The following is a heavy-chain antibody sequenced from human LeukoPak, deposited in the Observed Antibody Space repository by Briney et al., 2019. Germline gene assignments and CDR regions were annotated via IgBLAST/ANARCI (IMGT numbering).Heavy chain of an antibody. CDR2: LHSGGTT. CDR3: TRDIIVAARDGIQYCYYMDV. V-gene: IGHV3-53*01. CDR1: GFIVSSNY. D-gene: IGHD6-13*01. J-gene: IGHJ6*03. Sequence: GGSLRLSCAASGFIVSSNYMSWVRQAPGKGLEWVSVLHSGGTTYHTDSVKGRFTTSRDKSKNTLYLQMNSLRAEDTAVYYCTRDIIVAARDGIQYCYYMDVWGKGTTVTVSS.